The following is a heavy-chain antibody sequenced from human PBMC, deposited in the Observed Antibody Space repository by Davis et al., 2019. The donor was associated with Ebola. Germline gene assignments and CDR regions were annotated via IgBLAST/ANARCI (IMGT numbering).Heavy chain of an antibody. D-gene: IGHD2-15*01. Sequence: MPSETLSLTCTVSGGSISSSSYYWGWTRQPPGKGLEWIGYIYYSGSTNCNPSLKSRVTISVATSKNQFSLKLISVTAADTAVYYCAAAVNYYYGMDVWGQGTTVTVSS. CDR1: GGSISSSSYY. V-gene: IGHV4-61*05. CDR2: IYYSGST. J-gene: IGHJ6*02. CDR3: AAAVNYYYGMDV.